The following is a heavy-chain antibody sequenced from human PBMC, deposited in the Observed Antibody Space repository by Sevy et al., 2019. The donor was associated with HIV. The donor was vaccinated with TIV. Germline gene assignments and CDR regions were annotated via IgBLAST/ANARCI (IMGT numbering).Heavy chain of an antibody. Sequence: GGSLRLSCAASGFSFSTYSMNWVRQAPGKGLEWVSSITSGCTYTYYVDSVKGRFSISRDNAKNSVFLQMNSLRAEDTAVYYCARSPEFQYQMLYGRQKYNGMDVWGQGTTVTVSS. D-gene: IGHD2-2*02. J-gene: IGHJ6*02. CDR2: ITSGCTYT. V-gene: IGHV3-21*01. CDR3: ARSPEFQYQMLYGRQKYNGMDV. CDR1: GFSFSTYS.